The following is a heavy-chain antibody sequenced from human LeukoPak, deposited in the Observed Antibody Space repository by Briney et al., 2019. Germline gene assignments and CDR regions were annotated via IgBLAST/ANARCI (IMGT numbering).Heavy chain of an antibody. V-gene: IGHV3-20*01. CDR3: ARGSIAAAGTYWFDP. Sequence: PGGSLRLSCAASGFTFSSYAMSWVRQAPGKGLEWVSGINWNGGSTGYADSVKGRFTISRDNAKNSLYLQMNSLRAEDTALYHCARGSIAAAGTYWFDPWGQGTLVTVSS. D-gene: IGHD6-13*01. CDR2: INWNGGST. CDR1: GFTFSSYA. J-gene: IGHJ5*02.